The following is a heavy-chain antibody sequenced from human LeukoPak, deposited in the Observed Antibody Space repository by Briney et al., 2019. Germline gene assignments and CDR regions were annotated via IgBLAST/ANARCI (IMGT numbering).Heavy chain of an antibody. CDR3: ATTPGKLWFGELSR. CDR2: INPSGGST. CDR1: GYTFTSYY. J-gene: IGHJ4*02. Sequence: ASVKVSCKASGYTFTSYYMHWVRQAPGQGLEWMGIINPSGGSTNYAQKFQGRVTITADESTSTAYMELSSLRSEDTAVYYCATTPGKLWFGELSRWGQGALVTVSS. D-gene: IGHD3-10*01. V-gene: IGHV1-46*01.